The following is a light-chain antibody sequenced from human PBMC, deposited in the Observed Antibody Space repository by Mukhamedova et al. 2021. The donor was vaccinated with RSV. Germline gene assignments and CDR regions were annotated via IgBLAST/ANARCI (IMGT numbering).Light chain of an antibody. Sequence: WYQRRVHGKAPKLLIYAASTLQTGVPSRFSGSGSGTDFTLTISSLQPEDFATYYCQQSFITPPYTFGQGTKLELK. CDR2: AAS. V-gene: IGKV1-39*01. CDR3: QQSFITPPYT. J-gene: IGKJ2*01.